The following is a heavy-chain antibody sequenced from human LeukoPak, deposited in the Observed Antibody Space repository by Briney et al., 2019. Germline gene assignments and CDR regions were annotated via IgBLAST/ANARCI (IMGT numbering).Heavy chain of an antibody. Sequence: EASVKVSCKASGYTFTSYDINWVRQATGQGLEWMGWMNPNSGNTGFAQKFRGRVTMTRNTSISTAYMELSSLRSEDTAVYYCARVYTSSWYGDCWGQGTLVTVSS. D-gene: IGHD6-13*01. CDR1: GYTFTSYD. J-gene: IGHJ4*02. CDR3: ARVYTSSWYGDC. V-gene: IGHV1-8*01. CDR2: MNPNSGNT.